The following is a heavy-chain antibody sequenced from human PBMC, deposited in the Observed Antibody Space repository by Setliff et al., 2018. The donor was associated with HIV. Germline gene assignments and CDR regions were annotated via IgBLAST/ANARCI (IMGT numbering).Heavy chain of an antibody. CDR1: GGSISSYY. J-gene: IGHJ6*03. D-gene: IGHD6-13*01. CDR3: ARDRTHSKVPRPYYYMDV. CDR2: IYTSGST. V-gene: IGHV4-4*07. Sequence: PSETLSLTCTVSGGSISSYYWSWIRQPAGKGLEWIGRIYTSGSTNYNPSLKSRVTMSVDTSKNQFSLKLSSVTAADTAVYYCARDRTHSKVPRPYYYMDVWGKGTRSPSP.